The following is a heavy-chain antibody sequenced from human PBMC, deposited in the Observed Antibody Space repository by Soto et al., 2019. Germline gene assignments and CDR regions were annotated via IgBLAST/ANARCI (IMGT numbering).Heavy chain of an antibody. V-gene: IGHV4-59*01. CDR2: IYYSGST. J-gene: IGHJ4*02. CDR3: ARWPLQVDYDYVWGSYPEPLDY. CDR1: GGSISSYY. Sequence: QVQLQESGPGLVKPSETLSLTCTVSGGSISSYYWSWIRQPPGKGLEWIGYIYYSGSTNYNPSLKSRVTISVDTSKNQFSLKLSSVTAADTAVYYCARWPLQVDYDYVWGSYPEPLDYWGQGTLVTVSS. D-gene: IGHD3-16*02.